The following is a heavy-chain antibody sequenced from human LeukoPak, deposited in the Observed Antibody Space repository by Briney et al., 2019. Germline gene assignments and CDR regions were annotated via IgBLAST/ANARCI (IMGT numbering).Heavy chain of an antibody. CDR1: GYTFTGYY. D-gene: IGHD2-8*01. CDR2: INPNSGGT. V-gene: IGHV1-2*06. CDR3: ASVYCTNGVCRYYFDY. J-gene: IGHJ4*02. Sequence: ASVKVSCKASGYTFTGYYMHWVRQAPGQGLEWMGRINPNSGGTNYAQKFQGRVTMTRDTSISTAYMELSRLRSDDTAVYYCASVYCTNGVCRYYFDYGGQGTLVTVSS.